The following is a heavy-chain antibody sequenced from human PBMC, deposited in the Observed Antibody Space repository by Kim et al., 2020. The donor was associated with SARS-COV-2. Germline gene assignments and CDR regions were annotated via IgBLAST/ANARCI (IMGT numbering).Heavy chain of an antibody. V-gene: IGHV4-34*01. D-gene: IGHD2-2*01. J-gene: IGHJ4*02. Sequence: PAPNSRVTISVDTSKNQFSLKLSSVTAADTAVYYCAIYCSSTSCYGVDYWGQGTLVTVSS. CDR3: AIYCSSTSCYGVDY.